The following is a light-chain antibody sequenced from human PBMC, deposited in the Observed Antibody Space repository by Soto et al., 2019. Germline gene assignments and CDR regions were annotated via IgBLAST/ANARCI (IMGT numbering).Light chain of an antibody. CDR1: QSVSSN. CDR2: GES. V-gene: IGKV3-20*01. CDR3: QKHDILPIT. Sequence: VMTQSPATLSLSPGDSATLSCRASQSVSSNLAWYQHKTGQAPRILISGESRRATGIPDRLSGAGSGTDLNLTISRLEPEDFALYYCQKHDILPITCGQGTRLEIK. J-gene: IGKJ5*01.